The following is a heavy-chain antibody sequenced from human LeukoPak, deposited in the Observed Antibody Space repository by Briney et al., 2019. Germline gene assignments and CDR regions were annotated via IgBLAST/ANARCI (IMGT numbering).Heavy chain of an antibody. J-gene: IGHJ4*02. CDR3: ARARSRWLQLSGY. Sequence: PSETLSLTCAVYGGSFSGYYWSWIRQPPGKGLEWIGEINHSGSTNYNPSLKSRVTISVDTSKNQFSLKLSSVTAADTAVYYCARARSRWLQLSGYWGQGTLVTVSS. D-gene: IGHD5-24*01. CDR1: GGSFSGYY. V-gene: IGHV4-34*01. CDR2: INHSGST.